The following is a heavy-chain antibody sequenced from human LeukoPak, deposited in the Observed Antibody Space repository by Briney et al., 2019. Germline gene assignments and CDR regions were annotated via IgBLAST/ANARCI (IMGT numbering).Heavy chain of an antibody. CDR1: GYSISTGYY. Sequence: SETLSFTCAVSGYSISTGYYWGWIRQSPGKGLEWIGNIYHSGITHYNPSLQGRVTLSVDTSKNQFSLNLNSVTAADTAVYYCTRFSTASSRPAYYWGQGTLVIVSS. CDR2: IYHSGIT. V-gene: IGHV4-38-2*01. J-gene: IGHJ4*02. CDR3: TRFSTASSRPAYY. D-gene: IGHD2-21*01.